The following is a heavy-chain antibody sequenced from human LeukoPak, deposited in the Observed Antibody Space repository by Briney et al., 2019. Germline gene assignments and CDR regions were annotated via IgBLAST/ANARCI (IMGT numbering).Heavy chain of an antibody. CDR2: MSDSGVSS. J-gene: IGHJ4*02. D-gene: IGHD6-13*01. CDR1: GFTFSSFA. V-gene: IGHV3-23*01. Sequence: GGSLRLSCAASGFTFSSFAMSWVRQAPGKGLEWVSGMSDSGVSSYYADSVKGRFTISRDNSKNTLYLQMNSLRAEDTAVYYCGKASAGSSWYLGDDYWGQGTLVTVSS. CDR3: GKASAGSSWYLGDDY.